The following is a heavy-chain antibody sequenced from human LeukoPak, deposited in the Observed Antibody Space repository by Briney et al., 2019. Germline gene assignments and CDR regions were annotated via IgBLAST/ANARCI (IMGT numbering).Heavy chain of an antibody. CDR3: ARVDSSGWNFDY. CDR1: GYTFTSYG. D-gene: IGHD6-19*01. Sequence: ASVKVSFKASGYTFTSYGISWVRQAPGQGLEWMGWISAYNGNTNYAQKLQGRVTMTTDTSTSTAYMELRSLRSDDTAVYYCARVDSSGWNFDYCGQGTLVTVSS. V-gene: IGHV1-18*01. J-gene: IGHJ4*02. CDR2: ISAYNGNT.